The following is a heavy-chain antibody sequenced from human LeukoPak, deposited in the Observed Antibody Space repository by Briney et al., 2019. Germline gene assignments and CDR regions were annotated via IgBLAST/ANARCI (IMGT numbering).Heavy chain of an antibody. CDR3: ASQYYYDSSGYYYDY. CDR1: GGSISSYY. CDR2: IYYSGST. D-gene: IGHD3-22*01. V-gene: IGHV4-59*08. J-gene: IGHJ4*02. Sequence: SETLSLTCTVSGGSISSYYWSWIRQPPGKGLEWIGYIYYSGSTNYNPSLKSRVTISVDTSKNQFSLKLSSVTAADTAVYYCASQYYYDSSGYYYDYWGQGTLVTVSS.